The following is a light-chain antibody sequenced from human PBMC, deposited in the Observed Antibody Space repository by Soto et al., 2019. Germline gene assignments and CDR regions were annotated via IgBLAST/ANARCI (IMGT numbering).Light chain of an antibody. CDR3: QQYNIWPPIT. Sequence: EIVLTQSPCTLSLSPGERATLPCRASQSVSSNLAWHQQKPGQAPRILMYDASTRATGISARFSGSGSGTEFTLTISSLQSEDIALYYCQQYNIWPPITFGQGTRLEIK. CDR1: QSVSSN. V-gene: IGKV3-15*01. J-gene: IGKJ5*01. CDR2: DAS.